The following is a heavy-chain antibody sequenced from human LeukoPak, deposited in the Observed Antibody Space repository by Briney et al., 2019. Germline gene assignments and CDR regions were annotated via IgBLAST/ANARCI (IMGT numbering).Heavy chain of an antibody. D-gene: IGHD6-19*01. CDR1: GFTVSSNF. CDR3: AKGSSVAGTIFGY. Sequence: PGGSLRLSCAASGFTVSSNFMYWVRQAPGKGLEWVSVIYGGGSTYYADSVKGRFSISRDNSKNTLHLQMNSLRAEDTAVYYCAKGSSVAGTIFGYWGQGTLVTVSS. CDR2: IYGGGST. J-gene: IGHJ4*02. V-gene: IGHV3-66*01.